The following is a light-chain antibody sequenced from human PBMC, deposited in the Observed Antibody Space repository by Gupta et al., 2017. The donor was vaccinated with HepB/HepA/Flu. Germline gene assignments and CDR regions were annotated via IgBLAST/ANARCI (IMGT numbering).Light chain of an antibody. J-gene: IGKJ4*01. CDR1: QSISSN. CDR3: QQDNNLLT. V-gene: IGKV3-15*01. CDR2: GAS. Sequence: EIVMTQSPDTLSVSPGERATLSCRASQSISSNLAWYQKKPGQAPRLLMYGASTRATGIPARFSGSGSGKEFTLTSIRRQYEDCAVYYLQQDNNLLTFGGGTKVEIK.